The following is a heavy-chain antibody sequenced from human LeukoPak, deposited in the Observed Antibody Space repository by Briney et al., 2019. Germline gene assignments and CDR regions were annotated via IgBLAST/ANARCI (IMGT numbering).Heavy chain of an antibody. J-gene: IGHJ4*02. D-gene: IGHD1-14*01. Sequence: GGSLRLSCAASGFTFSSYAVHWVRQAPGKGLGYVSAISSNGGSTYYANSVKGRFTISRDNSKNTLYLQMNSLRAEDTAVYYCAKGSRYIDYWGQGTLVTVSS. CDR3: AKGSRYIDY. V-gene: IGHV3-64*04. CDR1: GFTFSSYA. CDR2: ISSNGGST.